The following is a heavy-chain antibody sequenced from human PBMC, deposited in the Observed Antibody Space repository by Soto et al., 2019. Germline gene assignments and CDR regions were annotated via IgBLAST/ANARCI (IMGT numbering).Heavy chain of an antibody. D-gene: IGHD3-10*02. J-gene: IGHJ2*01. CDR3: ARGAALYVGHWYFDL. CDR2: INAGNGYT. V-gene: IGHV1-3*01. CDR1: GYIFTNYA. Sequence: QVQLLQSGAEVKKPGASVKVSCKASGYIFTNYAMHWVRQAPGQGLEWMGGINAGNGYTKYSQKSQGRVTITRDTSATTVYMDVTSLRSEDTAVYYCARGAALYVGHWYFDLWGRGTLVTVSS.